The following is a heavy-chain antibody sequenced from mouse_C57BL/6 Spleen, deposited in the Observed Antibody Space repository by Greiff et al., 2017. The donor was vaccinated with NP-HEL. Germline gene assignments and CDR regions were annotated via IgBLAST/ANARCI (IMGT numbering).Heavy chain of an antibody. Sequence: EVQLVESGGGLVQPKGSLKLSCAASGFSFNTYAMNWVRQAPGKGLEWVARIRSKSNNYATYYADSVKDRFTISRDDSESMLYLQMNNLKTEDTAMYYCVRHGAGAWFAYWGQGTLVTVSA. CDR3: VRHGAGAWFAY. CDR2: IRSKSNNYAT. J-gene: IGHJ3*01. CDR1: GFSFNTYA. V-gene: IGHV10-1*01. D-gene: IGHD3-3*01.